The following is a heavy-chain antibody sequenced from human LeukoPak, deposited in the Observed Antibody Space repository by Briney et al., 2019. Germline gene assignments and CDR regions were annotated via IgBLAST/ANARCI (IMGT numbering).Heavy chain of an antibody. V-gene: IGHV5-51*01. Sequence: GESLKISCKGSGYSFTSYWIGWVRQMPGKGREWMGIIYPGDSDTRYSPSFQGQVTISADKSISTAYLQWSSLKASDTAMYYCARHPTYYYGFMDVWGKGTTVTVSS. CDR3: ARHPTYYYGFMDV. J-gene: IGHJ6*03. D-gene: IGHD3-10*01. CDR2: IYPGDSDT. CDR1: GYSFTSYW.